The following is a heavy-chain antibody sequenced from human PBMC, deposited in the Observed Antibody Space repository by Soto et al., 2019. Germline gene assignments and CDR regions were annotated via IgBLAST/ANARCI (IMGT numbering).Heavy chain of an antibody. CDR3: HGYGY. D-gene: IGHD5-12*01. CDR2: IYSGGST. V-gene: IGHV3-53*01. J-gene: IGHJ4*02. Sequence: EVQVVESGGGLIQSGGSLRLSCEVSGFSVTANYMSWVRQAPGKGLEWVSVIYSGGSTYYIDSVKGRFSISRDISKNTLDLQMNSMRAEDTAVYYCHGYGYWGQGTLVTVSS. CDR1: GFSVTANY.